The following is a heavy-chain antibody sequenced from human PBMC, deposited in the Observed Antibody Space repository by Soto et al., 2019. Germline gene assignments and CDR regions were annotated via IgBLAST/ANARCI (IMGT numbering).Heavy chain of an antibody. D-gene: IGHD3-3*01. CDR3: ALHIGCKHLEN. CDR2: INPNSGGT. J-gene: IGHJ4*02. CDR1: GYTFTDYY. V-gene: IGHV1-2*04. Sequence: GASVKVSCKASGYTFTDYYMHWVRQAPGQGLEGMGWINPNSGGTNYAQKFQGWVTMTRDTSISTAYMELSRLRSDDTAVYYCALHIGCKHLENWGKGTLVSVAS.